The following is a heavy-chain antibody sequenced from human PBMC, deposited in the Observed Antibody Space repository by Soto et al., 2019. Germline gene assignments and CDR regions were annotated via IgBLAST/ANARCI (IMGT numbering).Heavy chain of an antibody. D-gene: IGHD3-16*01. V-gene: IGHV1-69*13. CDR3: ARGETISRPTTWFDP. CDR1: GGTFSSYA. J-gene: IGHJ5*02. Sequence: GASVKVSCKASGGTFSSYAISWVRQAPGQGLEWMGGIIPIFGTANYAQKFQGRVTITADESTSTAYMELSSLRSEDTAVYYCARGETISRPTTWFDPWGQGTLVTVS. CDR2: IIPIFGTA.